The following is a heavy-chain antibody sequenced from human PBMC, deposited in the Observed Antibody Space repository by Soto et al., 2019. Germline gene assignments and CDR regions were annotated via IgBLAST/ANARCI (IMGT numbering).Heavy chain of an antibody. CDR1: GFTFSNAW. D-gene: IGHD3-16*02. CDR3: TTLLMITFGGVIAGDAFDI. Sequence: GGSLRLSCAASGFTFSNAWMSWVRQAPGKGLEWVGRIKSKTDGGTTDYAAPVKGRFTISRDDSKNTLYLQMNSLKTEDTAVYYCTTLLMITFGGVIAGDAFDIWGQGTMVTVSS. V-gene: IGHV3-15*01. J-gene: IGHJ3*02. CDR2: IKSKTDGGTT.